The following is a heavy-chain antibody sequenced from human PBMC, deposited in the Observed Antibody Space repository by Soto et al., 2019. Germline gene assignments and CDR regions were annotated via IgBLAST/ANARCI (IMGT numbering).Heavy chain of an antibody. V-gene: IGHV3-23*01. Sequence: GGSLRLSCAASGFTFSSYAMSWVRQAPGKGLEWVSAISGSGGSTYYADSVKGRFTISRDNSKNTLYLQMNSLRAEDTAVYYCANPLATYYYDSSGSYPGAFDIWGQGTMVTVSS. CDR2: ISGSGGST. J-gene: IGHJ3*02. D-gene: IGHD3-22*01. CDR3: ANPLATYYYDSSGSYPGAFDI. CDR1: GFTFSSYA.